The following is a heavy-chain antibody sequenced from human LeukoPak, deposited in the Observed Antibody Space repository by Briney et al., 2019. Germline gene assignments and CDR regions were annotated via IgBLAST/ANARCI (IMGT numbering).Heavy chain of an antibody. D-gene: IGHD5-18*01. CDR2: IHYSGST. Sequence: SETLSLTCTVSGGSISSYYWSWIRQPPGKGLEWIGYIHYSGSTNYNPSLRSRVTISVDTSKNQFSLKLSSVTAADTAVYYCARLGLGSRYSYGWGGVDYWGQGTLVTVSS. CDR1: GGSISSYY. CDR3: ARLGLGSRYSYGWGGVDY. J-gene: IGHJ4*02. V-gene: IGHV4-59*08.